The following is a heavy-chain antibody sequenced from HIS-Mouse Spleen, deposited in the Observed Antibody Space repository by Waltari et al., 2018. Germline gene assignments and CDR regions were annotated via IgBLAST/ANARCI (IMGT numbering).Heavy chain of an antibody. Sequence: QVQLQESGPGLVKPSETLSLTCTVSGGSISSYYWSWIRQPPGKGLAWIGYYSGSTNHNPSLKRSVTISVDTSKNQFSLQLSSVTAADTAVYYCARASRDLLLPRYFDLWGRGTLVTVSS. CDR2: YYSGST. CDR1: GGSISSYY. V-gene: IGHV4-59*01. J-gene: IGHJ2*01. CDR3: ARASRDLLLPRYFDL.